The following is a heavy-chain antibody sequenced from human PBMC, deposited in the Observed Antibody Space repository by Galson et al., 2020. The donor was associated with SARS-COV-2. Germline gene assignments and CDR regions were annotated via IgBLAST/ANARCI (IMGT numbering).Heavy chain of an antibody. D-gene: IGHD6-13*01. Sequence: TGGSLRLSCAASGFTFSDYYMSWIRQAPGKGLEWVSYISSSGSTIYYADSVKGRFTISRDNAKNSLYLQMNSLRAEDTAVYYCARDLIEAAAGKGYYYGMDVWGQGTTVTVSS. V-gene: IGHV3-11*01. CDR3: ARDLIEAAAGKGYYYGMDV. J-gene: IGHJ6*02. CDR1: GFTFSDYY. CDR2: ISSSGSTI.